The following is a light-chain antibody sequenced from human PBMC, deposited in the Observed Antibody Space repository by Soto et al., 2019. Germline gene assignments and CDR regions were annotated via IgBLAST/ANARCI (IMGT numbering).Light chain of an antibody. V-gene: IGKV1-5*03. CDR3: QQYEAYPLT. Sequence: DIQLTQSPSTLSASVGDRATITCRASQSISSWLAWYQQKPGKAPKLLVYKASSLESGVPSRFSGSGSGTEXPLTISTLQPDDFATYYCQQYEAYPLTFGGGTKVEI. CDR2: KAS. J-gene: IGKJ4*01. CDR1: QSISSW.